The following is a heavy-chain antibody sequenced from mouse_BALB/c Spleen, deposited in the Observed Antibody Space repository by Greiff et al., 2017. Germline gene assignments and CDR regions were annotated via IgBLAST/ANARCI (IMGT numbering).Heavy chain of an antibody. CDR1: GYTFTNYW. J-gene: IGHJ4*01. Sequence: QVQLKQSGAELVRPGTSVKISCKASGYTFTNYWLGWVKQRPGHGLEWIGDIYPGGGYTNYNEKFKGKATLTADTSSSTAYMQLSSLTSEDSAVYFCARGAATDAMDYWGQGTSVTVSS. V-gene: IGHV1-63*02. D-gene: IGHD1-2*01. CDR3: ARGAATDAMDY. CDR2: IYPGGGYT.